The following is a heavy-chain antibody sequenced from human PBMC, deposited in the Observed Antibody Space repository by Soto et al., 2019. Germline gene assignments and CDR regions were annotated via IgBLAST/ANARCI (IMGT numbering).Heavy chain of an antibody. J-gene: IGHJ1*01. D-gene: IGHD3-22*01. CDR1: GGTFSSYS. CDR2: IIPIFGTA. Sequence: SVKVSCKASGGTFSSYSISWVRQAPGQGLEWMGGIIPIFGTANYAQKFQGRVTITADESTSTAYMELSSLRSEDTAVYYCARGRYYYDSSGYLPAEYFQHWGQGTLVTVSS. CDR3: ARGRYYYDSSGYLPAEYFQH. V-gene: IGHV1-69*13.